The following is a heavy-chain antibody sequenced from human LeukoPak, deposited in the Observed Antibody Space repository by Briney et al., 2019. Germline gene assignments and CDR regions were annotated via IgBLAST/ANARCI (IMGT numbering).Heavy chain of an antibody. CDR1: GFTFSNHW. J-gene: IGHJ4*02. V-gene: IGHV3-74*01. Sequence: GGSLRLSCAASGFTFSNHWMHWVRQAPGKGLMWVSRISRGASRTDYANSVKGRFTISRDDAKNTLYLQVNSLRVEDTGVYFCARGGSDTAMAHDYWGQGILVTVSS. D-gene: IGHD5-18*01. CDR3: ARGGSDTAMAHDY. CDR2: ISRGASRT.